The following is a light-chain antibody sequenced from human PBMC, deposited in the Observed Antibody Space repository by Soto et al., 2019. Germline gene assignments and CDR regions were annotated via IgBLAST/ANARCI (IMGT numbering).Light chain of an antibody. CDR2: LNSDGSH. CDR1: SGHSSYA. J-gene: IGLJ1*01. CDR3: QTWGTGIHV. V-gene: IGLV4-69*01. Sequence: QPVLTQSPSASAALGASVKLTCTVSSGHSSYAIAWHQQQPEKGPRYLMKLNSDGSHSKGDGIPDRFSGSSSGAERYLIISSLQSEDEADYYCQTWGTGIHVFGTGTKLTVL.